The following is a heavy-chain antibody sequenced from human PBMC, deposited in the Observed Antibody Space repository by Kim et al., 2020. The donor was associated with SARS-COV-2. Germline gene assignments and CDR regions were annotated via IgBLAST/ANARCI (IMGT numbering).Heavy chain of an antibody. CDR1: GGTFSSYA. Sequence: SVKVSCKASGGTFSSYAISWVRLAPGQGLEWMGGIIPIFGTANYAQKFQGRVTITADESTSTAYMELSSLRSEDTAVYYCARDGVYDSSGYYYNYWGQGTLVTVSS. D-gene: IGHD3-22*01. CDR3: ARDGVYDSSGYYYNY. V-gene: IGHV1-69*13. CDR2: IIPIFGTA. J-gene: IGHJ4*02.